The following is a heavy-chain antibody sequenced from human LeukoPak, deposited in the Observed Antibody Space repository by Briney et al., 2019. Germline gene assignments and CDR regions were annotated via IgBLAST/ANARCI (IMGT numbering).Heavy chain of an antibody. CDR2: IYYSGSA. V-gene: IGHV4-59*01. J-gene: IGHJ4*02. Sequence: SETLSLTCTVSGGSIGSYYWSWIRQPPGKGLEWIGYIYYSGSANYNPSLKSRVTISVDTSKNQFSLKLSSVRAADTAVYYCARVRDGYNDCWGQGTLVTVSS. D-gene: IGHD5-24*01. CDR3: ARVRDGYNDC. CDR1: GGSIGSYY.